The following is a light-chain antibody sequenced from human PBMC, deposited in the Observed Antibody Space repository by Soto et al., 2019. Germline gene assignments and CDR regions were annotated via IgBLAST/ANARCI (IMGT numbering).Light chain of an antibody. J-gene: IGKJ4*01. Sequence: VVLTQSAGTLSLSPRERGTLARRASQSVSSNSLAWYQQNPGQAPRLLMYGASSRAAGIPGRFSGSASGTDFTLTIFRLEPEHFALYYCQKYGGSALTVGGGTKVDI. V-gene: IGKV3-20*01. CDR3: QKYGGSALT. CDR1: QSVSSNS. CDR2: GAS.